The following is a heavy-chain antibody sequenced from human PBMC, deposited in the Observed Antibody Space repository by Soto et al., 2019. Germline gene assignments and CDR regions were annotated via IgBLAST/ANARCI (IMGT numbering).Heavy chain of an antibody. J-gene: IGHJ4*02. CDR2: ISYDGSTE. Sequence: QVQLVESGGGVVQPGRSLRLSCAASGFTFNSYAMNWVRQAPGKGLEWVSVISYDGSTEYYADSVRGRFTISRDNSKNTLYLQMNSLRAEDTAVYYCARIWLDFVVVRIPSAWGGNDNWGQGTLVTASS. D-gene: IGHD2-15*01. CDR3: ARIWLDFVVVRIPSAWGGNDN. CDR1: GFTFNSYA. V-gene: IGHV3-30-3*01.